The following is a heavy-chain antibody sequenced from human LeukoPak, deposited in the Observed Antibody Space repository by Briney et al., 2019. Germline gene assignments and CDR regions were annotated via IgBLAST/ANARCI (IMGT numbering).Heavy chain of an antibody. CDR1: GGSISGYF. Sequence: SETPSLTCTVSGGSISGYFWNWIRQPPGKGLEWIGYIYYSGSTNYDPSLKSRVTISVDTSKNQFSLKLSSVTAADTAVYYCARGLFGDYGSGSYYFDYWGQGTLVTVSS. D-gene: IGHD3-10*01. CDR2: IYYSGST. CDR3: ARGLFGDYGSGSYYFDY. J-gene: IGHJ4*02. V-gene: IGHV4-59*01.